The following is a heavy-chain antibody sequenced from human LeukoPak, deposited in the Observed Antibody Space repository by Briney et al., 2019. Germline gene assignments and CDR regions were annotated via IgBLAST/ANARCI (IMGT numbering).Heavy chain of an antibody. D-gene: IGHD4/OR15-4a*01. V-gene: IGHV3-33*01. J-gene: IGHJ4*02. CDR2: IGFDGNNK. Sequence: PGRSLRLSCAASGFTFSSHGMHWVRQAPARGLEWVAVIGFDGNNKFYADSVKGRFTISRDNSKNTLYLQMNSLRAEDTAVYYCARGSYGAYNYCDYWGQGTLVTVSS. CDR3: ARGSYGAYNYCDY. CDR1: GFTFSSHG.